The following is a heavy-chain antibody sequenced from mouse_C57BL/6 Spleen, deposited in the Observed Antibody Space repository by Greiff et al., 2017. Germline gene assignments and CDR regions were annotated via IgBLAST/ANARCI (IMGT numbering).Heavy chain of an antibody. CDR1: GYTFTSYW. V-gene: IGHV1-52*01. CDR2: IDPSDSET. D-gene: IGHD2-4*01. Sequence: QVQLQQPGAELVRPGSSVKLSCKASGYTFTSYWMHWVKQRPIQGLEWIGNIDPSDSETHYNQKFKDKATLTVDKSSSTAYMQLSSLTSEDSAVYYCAIDRIYYDYDESYYFDYWGQGTTLTVSS. CDR3: AIDRIYYDYDESYYFDY. J-gene: IGHJ2*01.